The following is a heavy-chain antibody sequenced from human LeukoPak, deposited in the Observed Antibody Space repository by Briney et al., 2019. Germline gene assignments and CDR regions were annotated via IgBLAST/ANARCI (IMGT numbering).Heavy chain of an antibody. Sequence: GGSLRLSCAASGFTFSSYAMSWVRQAPGKGLEWVSAISGNGGSTYYADSVKGRFTISRDNSKNTLYLQMNSLRAEDTAVYHCAKGYCSSTSCSRGHFDYWGQGALVTVSS. V-gene: IGHV3-23*01. CDR3: AKGYCSSTSCSRGHFDY. CDR1: GFTFSSYA. J-gene: IGHJ4*02. CDR2: ISGNGGST. D-gene: IGHD2-2*01.